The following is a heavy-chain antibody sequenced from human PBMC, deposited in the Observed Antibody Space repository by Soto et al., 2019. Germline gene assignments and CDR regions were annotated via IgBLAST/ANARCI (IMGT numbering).Heavy chain of an antibody. D-gene: IGHD3-10*01. Sequence: GGSLRLSCAASGFTFSSYWMSWVRQAPGKGLEWVANIKQDGSEKYYVDSVKGRFTISRDNAKNSLYLQMNSLRAEDTAVYYCARDRQVWFGELREDYFDYWGQGTLVTVSS. V-gene: IGHV3-7*01. J-gene: IGHJ4*02. CDR1: GFTFSSYW. CDR2: IKQDGSEK. CDR3: ARDRQVWFGELREDYFDY.